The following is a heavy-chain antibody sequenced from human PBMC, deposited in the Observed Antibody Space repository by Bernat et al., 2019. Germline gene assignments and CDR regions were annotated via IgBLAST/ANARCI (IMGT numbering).Heavy chain of an antibody. Sequence: EVQLVESGGGLVQPGGSLKLSCAASGFTFSGSAMHWVRQASGKGLEWVGRIRSKANSYATAYAASVKGRFTISRDDSKNTAYLQMNSLKTEDTAVYYCTSTPCGGDCVWGQGTLVTVSS. CDR2: IRSKANSYAT. CDR3: TSTPCGGDCV. J-gene: IGHJ4*02. D-gene: IGHD2-21*02. V-gene: IGHV3-73*01. CDR1: GFTFSGSA.